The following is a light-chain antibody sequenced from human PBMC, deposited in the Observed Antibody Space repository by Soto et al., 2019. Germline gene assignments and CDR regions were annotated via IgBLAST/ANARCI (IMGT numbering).Light chain of an antibody. CDR2: SAS. J-gene: IGKJ1*01. Sequence: EIVMTQSPATLSVSPGQRVTLSCRASQSVSSKLAWYQQKPGQAPRLLIYSASTRATGIPARFSGSGSGTEFTLTISSLQSEDFAVYYCQQYNNWVTWTFGQGTKVEI. V-gene: IGKV3-15*01. CDR1: QSVSSK. CDR3: QQYNNWVTWT.